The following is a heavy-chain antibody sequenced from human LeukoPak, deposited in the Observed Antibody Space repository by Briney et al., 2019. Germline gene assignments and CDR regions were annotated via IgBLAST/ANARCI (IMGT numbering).Heavy chain of an antibody. D-gene: IGHD3-10*01. CDR3: ARTVRGVMAHLDY. V-gene: IGHV3-48*04. Sequence: GGSLRLSCAASGFTFSDYSMNWVRQAPGKGLEWISYIRYIGRTVYNEDSVKGRFTISRDNAKNSLFLQMNSLRAEDTAVYYCARTVRGVMAHLDYWGQGTPVTVSS. CDR2: IRYIGRTV. J-gene: IGHJ4*02. CDR1: GFTFSDYS.